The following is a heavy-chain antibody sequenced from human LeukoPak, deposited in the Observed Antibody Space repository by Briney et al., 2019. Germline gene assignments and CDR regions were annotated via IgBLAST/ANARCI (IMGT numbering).Heavy chain of an antibody. CDR1: GFTFSSYG. J-gene: IGHJ4*02. Sequence: QAGGSLRLSCAASGFTFSSYGMHWVRQAPGKGLEWVAFTRYDESLKYYAGSVRGRFTISRDNSKNTLYLQMNSLRTEDTAIYYCTKYRSGNFDYYPDLDSWGQGILVTVSS. V-gene: IGHV3-30*02. D-gene: IGHD3-9*01. CDR2: TRYDESLK. CDR3: TKYRSGNFDYYPDLDS.